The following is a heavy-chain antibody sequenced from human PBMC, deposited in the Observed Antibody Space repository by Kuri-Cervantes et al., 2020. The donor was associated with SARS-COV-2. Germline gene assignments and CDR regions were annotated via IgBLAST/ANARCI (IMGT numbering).Heavy chain of an antibody. CDR1: GGTFSSYA. Sequence: SVKVSCKASGGTFSSYAISWVRQAPGQGLEWVGGIIPIFGTANYAQKFQGRVTITADKSTSTAYMELSSLRSEDTAVYYCASLDQVNWFDPWGQGTLVTVSS. CDR2: IIPIFGTA. D-gene: IGHD3/OR15-3a*01. CDR3: ASLDQVNWFDP. J-gene: IGHJ5*02. V-gene: IGHV1-69*06.